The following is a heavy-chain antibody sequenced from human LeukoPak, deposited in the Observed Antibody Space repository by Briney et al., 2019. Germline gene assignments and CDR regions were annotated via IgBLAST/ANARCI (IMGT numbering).Heavy chain of an antibody. D-gene: IGHD3-3*01. CDR3: ARDLHLVYDFWSGPDY. V-gene: IGHV3-11*04. CDR1: GFTFSDYY. CDR2: ISSSGSTI. J-gene: IGHJ4*02. Sequence: PGGSLRLSCAASGFTFSDYYMSWIRQAPGKGLEWVSYISSSGSTIYYADSVKGRFTISRDNAKNSLYLQMNSLRAEDTAVYYCARDLHLVYDFWSGPDYWGQGTLVTVSS.